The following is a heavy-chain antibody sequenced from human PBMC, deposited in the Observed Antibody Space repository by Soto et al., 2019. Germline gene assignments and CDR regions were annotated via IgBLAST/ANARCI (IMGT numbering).Heavy chain of an antibody. Sequence: SETLALTCAVYGGSFSGYYWSWVRQRPGKGLEWIGEINHSGSTNYNPSLKSRVTISVDTSKNQFSLKLSSVTAADTAVYYCAGSTMVRGGAPNYCMDFWGQGTTVTVSS. CDR3: AGSTMVRGGAPNYCMDF. V-gene: IGHV4-34*01. J-gene: IGHJ6*02. D-gene: IGHD3-10*01. CDR1: GGSFSGYY. CDR2: INHSGST.